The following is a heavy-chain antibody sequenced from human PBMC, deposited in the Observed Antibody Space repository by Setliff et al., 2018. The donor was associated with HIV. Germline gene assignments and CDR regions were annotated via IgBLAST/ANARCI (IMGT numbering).Heavy chain of an antibody. CDR2: IGSTHISGST. Sequence: SETLSLTCSVSGDSISSYYWSWIRQHPGKRLEWIGLIGSTHISGSTNYSPSLKSRFTMSVDTSKNQFSLTLSSVTAADTAVYYCARQGDGHKGDAFDIWGQGTMVTVSS. V-gene: IGHV4-59*08. CDR3: ARQGDGHKGDAFDI. J-gene: IGHJ3*02. CDR1: GDSISSYY. D-gene: IGHD1-26*01.